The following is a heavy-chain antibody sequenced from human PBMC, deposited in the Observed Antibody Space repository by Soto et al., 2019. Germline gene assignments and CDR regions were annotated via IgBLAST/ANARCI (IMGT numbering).Heavy chain of an antibody. Sequence: QVQLVQSGAEVKKPGSSVKVSCKASGGTFSSYAISWVRQAPGQGLEWMGGFIPIFGTANYAQKFQARVTITADESTSTAYRELSSLRSEDTAVYYCAREAGRSPYDYVWGSYRGNWFDPWGQGTLVTVSS. D-gene: IGHD3-16*02. V-gene: IGHV1-69*01. CDR2: FIPIFGTA. J-gene: IGHJ5*02. CDR3: AREAGRSPYDYVWGSYRGNWFDP. CDR1: GGTFSSYA.